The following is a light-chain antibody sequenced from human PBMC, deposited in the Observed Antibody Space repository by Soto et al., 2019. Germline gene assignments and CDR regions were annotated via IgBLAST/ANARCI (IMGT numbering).Light chain of an antibody. J-gene: IGKJ1*01. CDR2: DAS. V-gene: IGKV3-11*01. Sequence: IVLTQSPVTLALSPGERAVLSCRASQSVSTSLAWYQHKPGQAPRLFIYDASKRAPGVPARFSGSGSGTDFTLIISSLEPEDFAFYYCQVRDVWPSFGQGTKVEIK. CDR3: QVRDVWPS. CDR1: QSVSTS.